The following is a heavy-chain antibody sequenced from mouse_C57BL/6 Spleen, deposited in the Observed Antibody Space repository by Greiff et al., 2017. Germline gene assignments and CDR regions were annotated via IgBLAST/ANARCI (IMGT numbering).Heavy chain of an antibody. Sequence: VQLQQPGAELVKPGASVKLSCKASGYTFTSYWMHWVKQRPGQGLAWIGMILPSSGSPNYNEKFKNNAPLTVDKSSRTSYMHLSSPKSEDAAVYYCAREGYAWLAYWGQGTLVTVSA. D-gene: IGHD2-2*01. CDR2: ILPSSGSP. J-gene: IGHJ3*01. CDR3: AREGYAWLAY. V-gene: IGHV1-64*01. CDR1: GYTFTSYW.